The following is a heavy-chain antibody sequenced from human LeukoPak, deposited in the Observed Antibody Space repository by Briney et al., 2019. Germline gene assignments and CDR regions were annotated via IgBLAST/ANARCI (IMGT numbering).Heavy chain of an antibody. J-gene: IGHJ4*02. CDR1: GGPFSGYS. CDR2: INHSGST. V-gene: IGHV4-34*01. D-gene: IGHD6-19*01. Sequence: SETLSLTCAVIGGPFSGYSWGWIRKPPGKGLDWMGEINHSGSTNYNPSPKSGVTISVDTSKNQLSLKLSSVTAADTAVYYCARRYSSGWYYFDYWGQGTLVTVSS. CDR3: ARRYSSGWYYFDY.